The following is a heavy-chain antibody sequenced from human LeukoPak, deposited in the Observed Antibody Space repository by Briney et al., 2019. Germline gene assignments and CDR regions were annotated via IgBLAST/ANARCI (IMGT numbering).Heavy chain of an antibody. CDR3: ARDRRPTTTVTTIDY. D-gene: IGHD4-17*01. V-gene: IGHV3-21*01. CDR2: ISSSSSYI. CDR1: GFTFSSYS. Sequence: PGGSLRLSCAASGFTFSSYSMNWVRQAPGKGLEWVSSISSSSSYIYYADSVKGRFTISRDNAKNSLYLQMNSLRAEDTAVYYCARDRRPTTTVTTIDYWGQGTLVTVSS. J-gene: IGHJ4*02.